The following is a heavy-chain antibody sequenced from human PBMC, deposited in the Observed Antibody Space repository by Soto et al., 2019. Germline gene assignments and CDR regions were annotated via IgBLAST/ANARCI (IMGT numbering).Heavy chain of an antibody. Sequence: GSLRLSCAASGFTFSSYAMSWVRQAPGKGLEWVSAISGSGGSTYYADSVKGRFTISRDNSKNTLYLQMNSLRAEDTAVYYCAKDPPLGTAMAPYYFDYWGQGTLVTVSS. D-gene: IGHD5-18*01. V-gene: IGHV3-23*01. CDR3: AKDPPLGTAMAPYYFDY. CDR1: GFTFSSYA. CDR2: ISGSGGST. J-gene: IGHJ4*02.